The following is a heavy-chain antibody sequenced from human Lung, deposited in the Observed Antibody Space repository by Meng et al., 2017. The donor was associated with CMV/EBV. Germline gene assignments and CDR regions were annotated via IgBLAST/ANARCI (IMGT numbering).Heavy chain of an antibody. D-gene: IGHD6-13*01. CDR2: IWSNGGTK. V-gene: IGHV3-30*02. CDR3: ARDSISWYFDY. Sequence: GESLKISCTASGFTFRNYGVHWVRQAPGKGLEWVAFIWSNGGTKFYADSVDGRFTISRDNSRNVVYLQMDSLRPGDTAIYYCARDSISWYFDYWGHGALVTVSS. CDR1: GFTFRNYG. J-gene: IGHJ4*01.